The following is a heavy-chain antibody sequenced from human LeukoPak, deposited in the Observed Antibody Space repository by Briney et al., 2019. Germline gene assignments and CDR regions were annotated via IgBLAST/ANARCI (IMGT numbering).Heavy chain of an antibody. D-gene: IGHD6-19*01. J-gene: IGHJ4*02. CDR1: GGSISSYY. V-gene: IGHV4-59*01. CDR3: ARGGWSLDY. Sequence: SETLSLTCTVSGGSISSYYWGWIRQPPGKGLEWIGYIYYTGSTNYNPSLASRVTILVDASKNHFSLRLTSVTAADTAVYYCARGGWSLDYWGQGSLVTVSS. CDR2: IYYTGST.